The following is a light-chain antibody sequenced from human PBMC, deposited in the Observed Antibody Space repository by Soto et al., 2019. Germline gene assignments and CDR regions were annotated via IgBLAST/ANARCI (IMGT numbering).Light chain of an antibody. J-gene: IGKJ1*01. Sequence: IVLTQSPGTLSLSPGERTTLSCRASQSISRYLAWYQQKPGQGPRLLIYGASSRATGTPDRFSGSGSGTDFTLNINRLEPEDFELYYCQQYGSSPPTFGQGTKVDIK. CDR2: GAS. CDR1: QSISRY. CDR3: QQYGSSPPT. V-gene: IGKV3-20*01.